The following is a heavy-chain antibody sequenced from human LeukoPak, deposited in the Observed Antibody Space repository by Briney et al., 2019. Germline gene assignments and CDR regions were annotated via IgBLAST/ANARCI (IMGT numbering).Heavy chain of an antibody. CDR1: GFTFSSYG. J-gene: IGHJ4*02. CDR3: AKDHAAVAGYYFDY. Sequence: GRSLRLSCAASGFTFSSYGMHWVRQAPGKGLGWVAVISYDGSNKYYADSVKGRFTISRGNSKNTLYLQMSSLRAEDTAVYYCAKDHAAVAGYYFDYWGQGTLVTVSS. CDR2: ISYDGSNK. D-gene: IGHD6-19*01. V-gene: IGHV3-30*18.